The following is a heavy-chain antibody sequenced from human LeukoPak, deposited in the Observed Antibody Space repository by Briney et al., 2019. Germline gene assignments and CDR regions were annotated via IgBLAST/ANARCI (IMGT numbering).Heavy chain of an antibody. CDR3: ARDRDSTSSRFDY. Sequence: ASETLSLTCTVSGVSISSYYWSWIRQPAGKGLEWIGRMYTSGSTNYNPSLKRRVTISVDKSKNPFSLKLSSVTAADTAVYYCARDRDSTSSRFDYWGQGTLVTVSS. V-gene: IGHV4-4*07. J-gene: IGHJ4*02. CDR1: GVSISSYY. CDR2: MYTSGST. D-gene: IGHD6-6*01.